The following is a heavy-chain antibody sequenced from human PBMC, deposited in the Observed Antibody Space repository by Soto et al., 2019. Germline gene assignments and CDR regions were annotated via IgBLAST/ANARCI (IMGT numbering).Heavy chain of an antibody. J-gene: IGHJ3*01. D-gene: IGHD3-22*01. CDR1: GFXFNFYA. CDR3: KKAGGWYYYDSSGPPDASHV. V-gene: IGHV3-23*01. Sequence: GXLRLSCASSGFXFNFYAVAWVRQAPGKGLEWVSGISVNGRTNYADSVKGLFTISRDNSKNMVFLQMDTLRAEDKALYHCKKAGGWYYYDSSGPPDASHVWGQGTMVNVS. CDR2: ISVNGRT.